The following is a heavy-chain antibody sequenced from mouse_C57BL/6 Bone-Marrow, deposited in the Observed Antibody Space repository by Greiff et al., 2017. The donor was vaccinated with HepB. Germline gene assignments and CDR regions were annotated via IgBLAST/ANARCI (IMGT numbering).Heavy chain of an antibody. CDR3: ARDYGSSRYWYFDV. CDR1: GYTFTSYW. Sequence: VQLQQPGAELVKPGASVKLSCKASGYTFTSYWMHWVKQRPGQGLEWIGTIHPNSGSTNYNEKFKSKATLTVDKSSSTAYMQLSSLTSEDSAVYYCARDYGSSRYWYFDVWGTGTTVTVSS. J-gene: IGHJ1*03. CDR2: IHPNSGST. V-gene: IGHV1-64*01. D-gene: IGHD1-1*01.